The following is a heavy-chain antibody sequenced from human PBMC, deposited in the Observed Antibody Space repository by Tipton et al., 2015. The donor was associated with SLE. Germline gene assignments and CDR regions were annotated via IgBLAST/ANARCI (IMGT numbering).Heavy chain of an antibody. D-gene: IGHD6-19*01. J-gene: IGHJ4*02. V-gene: IGHV4-39*07. CDR2: IYYSGST. CDR1: GGSISSSSYY. Sequence: TLSLTCTVSGGSISSSSYYWGWIRQPPGKGLEWIGSIYYSGSTYYNPSLKSRVTISVDTSKNQFSLKLSSVTAADTAVYYCARAAQREGQWLVQSSRSFDYWGQGTLVTVSS. CDR3: ARAAQREGQWLVQSSRSFDY.